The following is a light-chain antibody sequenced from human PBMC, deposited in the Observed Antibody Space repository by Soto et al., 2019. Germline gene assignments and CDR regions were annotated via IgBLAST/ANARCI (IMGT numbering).Light chain of an antibody. Sequence: DIRMTQSPSSLSASVGERVTITCRASQSISVFLNWYQQRPGKAPRLLIFGASSLQSGVPSRFRGSGSGTDFTLAISSLQPEDVATYYCQETYGTPYTFGQGTTLQI. CDR1: QSISVF. J-gene: IGKJ2*01. CDR2: GAS. V-gene: IGKV1-39*01. CDR3: QETYGTPYT.